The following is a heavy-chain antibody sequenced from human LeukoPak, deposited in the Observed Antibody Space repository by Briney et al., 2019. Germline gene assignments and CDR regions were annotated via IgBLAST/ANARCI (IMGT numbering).Heavy chain of an antibody. Sequence: SETLSLTCTVSGDSISSDYWNWIRQPPGKGLEWIGEINHSGSTNYNPSLKSRVTISVDTSKNQFSLKLSSVTAADTAVYYCAAEVDMTTVTTGRRPFDYWGQGTLVTVSS. D-gene: IGHD4-17*01. CDR3: AAEVDMTTVTTGRRPFDY. J-gene: IGHJ4*02. CDR2: INHSGST. V-gene: IGHV4-34*01. CDR1: GDSISSDY.